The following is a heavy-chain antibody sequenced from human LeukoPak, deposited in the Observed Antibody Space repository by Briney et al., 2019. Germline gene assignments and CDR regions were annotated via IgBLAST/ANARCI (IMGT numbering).Heavy chain of an antibody. CDR2: IIPIFGTA. J-gene: IGHJ6*03. Sequence: GASVKVSCKASGYTFTGYYMHWVRQAPGQGLEWMGGIIPIFGTANYAQKFQGRVTITTDESTNTAYMELSSLRSEDTAVYYCAREAVERGYYYMDVWGKGTTVTVSS. V-gene: IGHV1-69*05. CDR1: GYTFTGYY. CDR3: AREAVERGYYYMDV. D-gene: IGHD2-15*01.